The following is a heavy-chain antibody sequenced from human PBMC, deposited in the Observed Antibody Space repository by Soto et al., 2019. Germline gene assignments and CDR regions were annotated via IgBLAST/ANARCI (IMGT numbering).Heavy chain of an antibody. Sequence: QVQLQESCPGLVKPSETLSLTCTVSGGSISSYYWSWIRQPPGKGLEWIGFIFYSGSTSYNPSLKSRVTISIDPYEYLFSLKLNSVTAADTAVYYCASMIGDPVLSFDSWGQGTLVAVSS. D-gene: IGHD3-10*02. J-gene: IGHJ5*01. V-gene: IGHV4-59*01. CDR3: ASMIGDPVLSFDS. CDR1: GGSISSYY. CDR2: IFYSGST.